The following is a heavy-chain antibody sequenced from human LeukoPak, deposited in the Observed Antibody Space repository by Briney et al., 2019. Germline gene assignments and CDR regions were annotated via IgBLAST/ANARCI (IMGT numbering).Heavy chain of an antibody. J-gene: IGHJ4*02. CDR3: ARGAYSSGWAYFDH. V-gene: IGHV3-30-3*01. CDR2: ISYDGSNK. CDR1: GFTFSSYA. Sequence: GGSLRLSCAASGFTFSSYAMHWVRQAPGKRLEWVAVISYDGSNKYYADSVKGRFTISRDNSKNTLYLQMNSLRAEDTAVYYCARGAYSSGWAYFDHWGQGTLVTVSS. D-gene: IGHD6-19*01.